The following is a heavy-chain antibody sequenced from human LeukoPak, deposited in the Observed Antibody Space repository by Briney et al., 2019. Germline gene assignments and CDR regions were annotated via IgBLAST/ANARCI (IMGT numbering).Heavy chain of an antibody. Sequence: SETLSLTCTVSGGSISSSYWSWIRQPPGKGLEWTGYIFYSGSTSYNPSLKSRVTISVDTSKNQFSLKLSSVTAADTAVYYCARVSMRDYSGNVGYYRWFDPWGQGTLVTVSS. CDR2: IFYSGST. CDR3: ARVSMRDYSGNVGYYRWFDP. D-gene: IGHD3-22*01. CDR1: GGSISSSY. J-gene: IGHJ5*02. V-gene: IGHV4-59*01.